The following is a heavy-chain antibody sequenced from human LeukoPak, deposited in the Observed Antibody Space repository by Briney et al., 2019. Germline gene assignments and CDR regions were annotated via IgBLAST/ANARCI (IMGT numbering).Heavy chain of an antibody. CDR2: IRSKAYGGTT. V-gene: IGHV3-49*04. Sequence: GGSLRLSCTASGFTFGDYAMSWVRQAPGKGLEWVGFIRSKAYGGTTEYAASVKGRFTISRDDSKSIAYLQMNSLKTEDTAVYYCTRTPTLRFLEWLGDYYYYMDVWGKGTTVTVSS. D-gene: IGHD3-3*01. J-gene: IGHJ6*03. CDR1: GFTFGDYA. CDR3: TRTPTLRFLEWLGDYYYYMDV.